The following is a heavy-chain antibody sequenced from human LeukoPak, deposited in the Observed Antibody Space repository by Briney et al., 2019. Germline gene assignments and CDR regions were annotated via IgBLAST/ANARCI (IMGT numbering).Heavy chain of an antibody. CDR1: GGSISSGSYY. J-gene: IGHJ4*02. Sequence: SETLSLTCTVSGGSISSGSYYWSWIRQPAGKGLEWIGRIYTSGSTNYNPSLKSRVTISVDTSKNQFSLKLSSVTAADTAVYYCAGAGYNEIFDYWGQGTLVTVSS. V-gene: IGHV4-61*02. CDR3: AGAGYNEIFDY. CDR2: IYTSGST. D-gene: IGHD5-24*01.